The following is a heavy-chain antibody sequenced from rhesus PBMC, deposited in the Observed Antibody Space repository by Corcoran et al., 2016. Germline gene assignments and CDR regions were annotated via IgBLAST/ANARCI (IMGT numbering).Heavy chain of an antibody. Sequence: QVQLQESGPGLVKPSETLSLTCAVSGGSIRDDYYWSWIRQPPGKGLDWFGYIYGSGGGTNYNPSLKHRVTISIDTSKNQFSLKLSSVTAADTAVYYCAREIHPIHLFDYWGQGVLVTVSS. CDR3: AREIHPIHLFDY. CDR2: IYGSGGGT. J-gene: IGHJ4*01. CDR1: GGSIRDDYY. V-gene: IGHV4-106*01. D-gene: IGHD1-38*01.